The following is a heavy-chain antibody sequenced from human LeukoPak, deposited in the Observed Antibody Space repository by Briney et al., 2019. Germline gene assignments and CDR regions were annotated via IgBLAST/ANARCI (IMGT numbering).Heavy chain of an antibody. CDR1: GFTFSDYY. J-gene: IGHJ3*02. CDR3: ARDFQGYWNHDAFDI. V-gene: IGHV3-11*04. D-gene: IGHD1-1*01. CDR2: ISSSGSTI. Sequence: GGSLRLSCAASGFTFSDYYMSWIRQAPGKGLEWVSYISSSGSTIYYADSVKGRFTISRDNAKNSLYLQMNSLRAEDTAVYYCARDFQGYWNHDAFDIWGQGTMVTVSS.